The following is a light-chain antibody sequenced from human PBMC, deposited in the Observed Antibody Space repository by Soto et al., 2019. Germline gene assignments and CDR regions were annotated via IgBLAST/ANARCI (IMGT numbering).Light chain of an antibody. J-gene: IGLJ1*01. V-gene: IGLV2-8*01. CDR1: SSDVGGYNF. CDR3: SSYAGSKNRYV. Sequence: QSALTQPPSASGSRGQSVTISCTGTSSDVGGYNFVSGYQQHPGKAPKVILYEVTKRPSGVPDRFSGSKSGNTASLTVSGLQTEDEAHYYCSSYAGSKNRYVFGTGTKVTVL. CDR2: EVT.